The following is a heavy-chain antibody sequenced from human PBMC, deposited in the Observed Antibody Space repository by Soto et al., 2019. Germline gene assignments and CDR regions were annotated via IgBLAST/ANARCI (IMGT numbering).Heavy chain of an antibody. CDR3: ARDLVGAIGGVEWAYFDY. V-gene: IGHV1-18*04. CDR1: GYTFTSYG. Sequence: QVQLVQSGAEVKKPGASVKVSCKASGYTFTSYGISWVRQAPGQGLEWMGWISAYNGNTNYAQKLQGRVTMTTDTSTSTAYMELRSLRADDTAVYYCARDLVGAIGGVEWAYFDYWGQGTLVTVSS. D-gene: IGHD1-26*01. J-gene: IGHJ4*02. CDR2: ISAYNGNT.